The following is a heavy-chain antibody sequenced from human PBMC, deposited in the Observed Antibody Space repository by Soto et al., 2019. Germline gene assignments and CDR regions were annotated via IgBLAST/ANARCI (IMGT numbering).Heavy chain of an antibody. CDR1: GFTFDDYA. CDR2: ISWNSGSI. CDR3: AKAGQQLADYYYYYYMDV. Sequence: EVQLVESGGGLVQPGRSPRLSCAASGFTFDDYAMHWVRQAPGKGLEWVSGISWNSGSIGYADSVKGRFTISRDNAKNSLYLQMNSLRAEDTALYYCAKAGQQLADYYYYYYMDVWGKGTTVTVSS. D-gene: IGHD6-13*01. J-gene: IGHJ6*03. V-gene: IGHV3-9*01.